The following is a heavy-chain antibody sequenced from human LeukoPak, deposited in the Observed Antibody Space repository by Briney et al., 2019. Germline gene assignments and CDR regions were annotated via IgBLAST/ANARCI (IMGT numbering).Heavy chain of an antibody. CDR3: ARHVGPGYSYGFDN. CDR1: GGSISRHY. J-gene: IGHJ4*02. Sequence: PSETLSVTCTVSGGSISRHYWSWIRQAPGKRLEWVWYISCRGSTNYNPSLKSRVTISVDTSKNQFSLKLSSVTAADTAVFYCARHVGPGYSYGFDNWGQGTLVTVSS. V-gene: IGHV4-59*08. CDR2: ISCRGST. D-gene: IGHD5-18*01.